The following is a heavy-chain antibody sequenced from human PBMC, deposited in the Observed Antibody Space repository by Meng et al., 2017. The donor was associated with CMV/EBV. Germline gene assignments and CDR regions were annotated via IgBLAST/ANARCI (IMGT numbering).Heavy chain of an antibody. CDR1: GGSFSGYY. V-gene: IGHV4-34*01. CDR2: INHSGSN. CDR3: ARVWDSGWDY. D-gene: IGHD3-22*01. J-gene: IGHJ4*02. Sequence: HLQQWGPGLLETSELLSLTWAGYGGSFSGYYWSWIRQPPGKVLEWIGEINHSGSNNSNPSLKSRVTISVDTSKNQFSLKLSSVTAANKAVYYCARVWDSGWDYWGQGTLVTVSS.